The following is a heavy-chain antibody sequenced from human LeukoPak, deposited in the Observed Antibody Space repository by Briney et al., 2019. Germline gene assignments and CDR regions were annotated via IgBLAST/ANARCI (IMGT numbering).Heavy chain of an antibody. CDR2: ISYDGSNK. CDR1: GFTFSSYG. V-gene: IGHV3-30*18. Sequence: GESLRLSCAASGFTFSSYGMHWVRQAPGKGLEWVAVISYDGSNKYYADSVKGRFTISRDNSKNTLYLQMNSLRAEDTAVYYCAKLRYFDHAAFDIWGQGTMVTV. J-gene: IGHJ3*02. CDR3: AKLRYFDHAAFDI. D-gene: IGHD3-9*01.